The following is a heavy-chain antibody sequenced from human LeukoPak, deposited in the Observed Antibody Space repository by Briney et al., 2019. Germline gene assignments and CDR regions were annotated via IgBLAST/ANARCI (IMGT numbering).Heavy chain of an antibody. CDR1: GFTFDDYA. V-gene: IGHV3-43D*03. Sequence: GGSLRLSCAASGFTFDDYAMHWVRQAPGKGLEWVSLISWDGGSTYYADSVKGRFTISRDNSKNSLYLQMNSLRAEDTALYYCAKTSAVAGTPYYYYMDVWGKGTTVTVSS. D-gene: IGHD6-19*01. J-gene: IGHJ6*03. CDR3: AKTSAVAGTPYYYYMDV. CDR2: ISWDGGST.